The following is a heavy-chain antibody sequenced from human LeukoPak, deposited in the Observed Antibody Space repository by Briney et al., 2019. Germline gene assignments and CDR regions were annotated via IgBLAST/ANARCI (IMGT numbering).Heavy chain of an antibody. D-gene: IGHD6-13*01. CDR2: ISYDGSNK. J-gene: IGHJ4*02. Sequence: GGSLRLSCAASGFTFSSYGMHWVRQAPGKGLEWVAVISYDGSNKYYADSVKGRFTISRDNAKNTLSLQMNSLRAEDTAVYYCARGEEGYSSSWYSYWGQGTLVTVSS. CDR3: ARGEEGYSSSWYSY. CDR1: GFTFSSYG. V-gene: IGHV3-30*03.